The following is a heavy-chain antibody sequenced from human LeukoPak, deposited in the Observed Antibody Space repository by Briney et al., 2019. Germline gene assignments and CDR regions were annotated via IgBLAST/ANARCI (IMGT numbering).Heavy chain of an antibody. CDR2: IISSGDNT. J-gene: IGHJ5*02. V-gene: IGHV3-23*01. D-gene: IGHD3-22*01. Sequence: GGSLRISCAASGFTFSSYAMCWVRPAPVNVLQWVSSIISSGDNTYYADSVKGRFTISRDNSKNTLYLQVNSLRAEDTAVYYCVKGSRGCYDTWGQGTLVTVSS. CDR3: VKGSRGCYDT. CDR1: GFTFSSYA.